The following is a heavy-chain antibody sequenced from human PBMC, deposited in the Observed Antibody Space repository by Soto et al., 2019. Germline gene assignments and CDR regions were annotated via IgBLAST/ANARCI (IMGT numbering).Heavy chain of an antibody. Sequence: GGSLRLSCAASGFTFSDLYMSWIRQAPGKGLEWVSYISSSGSTIYYADSVKGRFTISRDNAKNSLYLQMNSLRAEDTAVYYCATLQLPSYYYYYMDVWGKGTTVTVSS. CDR1: GFTFSDLY. V-gene: IGHV3-11*01. J-gene: IGHJ6*03. CDR3: ATLQLPSYYYYYMDV. D-gene: IGHD2-2*01. CDR2: ISSSGSTI.